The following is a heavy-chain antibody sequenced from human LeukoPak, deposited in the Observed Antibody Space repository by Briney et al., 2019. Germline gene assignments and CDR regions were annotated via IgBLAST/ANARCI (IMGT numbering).Heavy chain of an antibody. Sequence: PGGSLRLSCAASGFTFSSYSMNWVRQAPGKGLEWVSYISSSSSTIYYADSVKGRFNISRDNAKNSLYLQMNSLRAEDTAVYYCARVWGWPLAPFNYWGQGTLVTVSS. J-gene: IGHJ4*02. CDR1: GFTFSSYS. D-gene: IGHD7-27*01. CDR2: ISSSSSTI. V-gene: IGHV3-48*04. CDR3: ARVWGWPLAPFNY.